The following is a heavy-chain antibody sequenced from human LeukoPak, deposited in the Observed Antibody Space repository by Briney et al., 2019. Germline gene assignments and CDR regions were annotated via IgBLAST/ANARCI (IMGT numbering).Heavy chain of an antibody. D-gene: IGHD6-19*01. J-gene: IGHJ4*02. CDR3: ARATGQEEWLSWGIFDY. V-gene: IGHV6-1*01. Sequence: SQTLSLTCAISGDSVSSNSAAWHWIRQSPSRGLEWLGRTYYRSKWYNDYAVSVKSRISINPDTSKNQFSLQLNSVTPEDTAVYYCARATGQEEWLSWGIFDYWGQGTLVTVSS. CDR1: GDSVSSNSAA. CDR2: TYYRSKWYN.